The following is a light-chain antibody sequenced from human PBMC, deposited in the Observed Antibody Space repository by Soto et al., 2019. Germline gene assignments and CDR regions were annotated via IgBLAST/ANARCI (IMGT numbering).Light chain of an antibody. Sequence: IVLRQSAATLSLSQGERATLSCRASQSVSSYLAWFQQKPGQAPRLLIYDVSNRATAIPARFSGSGSGTDFILTISSLEPEDFAVYYCQPRGKSFTFGQGTRLEIK. J-gene: IGKJ5*01. CDR1: QSVSSY. V-gene: IGKV3-11*01. CDR2: DVS. CDR3: QPRGKSFT.